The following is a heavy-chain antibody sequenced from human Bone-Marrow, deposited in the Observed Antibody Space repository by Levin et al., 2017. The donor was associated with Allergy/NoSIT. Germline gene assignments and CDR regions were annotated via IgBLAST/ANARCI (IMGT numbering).Heavy chain of an antibody. CDR2: FYYTGST. V-gene: IGHV4-59*01. CDR3: ARVEDYGGPPDC. CDR1: GGSISSFY. J-gene: IGHJ4*02. D-gene: IGHD4-23*01. Sequence: SETLSLTCSVSGGSISSFYWSWIRQPPGKGLEWIGYFYYTGSTNYNPSLKSRVTISGDSSKKQFSLRLSSVTSADTAVYYCARVEDYGGPPDCWGQGILVTVSS.